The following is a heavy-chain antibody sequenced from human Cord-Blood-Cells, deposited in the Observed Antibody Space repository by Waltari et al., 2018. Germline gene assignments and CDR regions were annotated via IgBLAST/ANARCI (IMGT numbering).Heavy chain of an antibody. D-gene: IGHD6-13*01. V-gene: IGHV3-30*04. CDR2: ISYDGSNK. J-gene: IGHJ1*01. CDR1: GFTFSSYA. Sequence: QVQLVESGGGVVQPGRSLRLSCAASGFTFSSYAMHWVRQAPGKGLECVAVISYDGSNKYYADSVKGRFTISRDNSKNTLYLQMNSLRAEDTAVYYCARCIAAAGTGYFQHWGQGTLVTVSS. CDR3: ARCIAAAGTGYFQH.